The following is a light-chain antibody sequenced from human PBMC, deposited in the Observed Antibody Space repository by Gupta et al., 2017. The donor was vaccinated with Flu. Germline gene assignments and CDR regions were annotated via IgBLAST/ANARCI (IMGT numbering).Light chain of an antibody. J-gene: IGLJ2*01. CDR2: QDT. CDR3: QTWDSSAVV. Sequence: SFELTQPPSVSVSPGQTATISCSGDKLGDKYACWYQQKPGQSPVMVIYQDTKRPSGIPERFSGSNSGNTATLTISVTQASDEADYYCQTWDSSAVVFGGGTKLTVL. V-gene: IGLV3-1*01. CDR1: KLGDKY.